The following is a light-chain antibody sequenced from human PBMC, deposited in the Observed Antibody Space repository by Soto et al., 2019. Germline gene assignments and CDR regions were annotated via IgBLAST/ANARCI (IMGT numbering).Light chain of an antibody. CDR2: GAS. J-gene: IGKJ3*01. CDR1: QSVSSSY. CDR3: QQYGSSRT. Sequence: EIVLTQSPGTLSLSPGERATLSCRASQSVSSSYLAWYQQKPGQAPRLLIYGASSRATGIPDRFSGSGSGTDFTLTISRLEPEDFAVYYCQQYGSSRTFGPGTKVDNK. V-gene: IGKV3-20*01.